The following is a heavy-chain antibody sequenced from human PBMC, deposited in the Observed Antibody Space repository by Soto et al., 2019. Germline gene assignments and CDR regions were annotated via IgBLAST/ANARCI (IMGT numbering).Heavy chain of an antibody. CDR1: GGTFRTYA. V-gene: IGHV1-69*13. D-gene: IGHD6-19*01. CDR2: IIPIFGTV. J-gene: IGHJ6*02. Sequence: ASVKVSCKASGGTFRTYAISWVRQAPGQGLEWMGEIIPIFGTVNYAQNFQGRVTITADESTTTVYMDLRSLRSEDTAVYYCAKGAVAGTPTSYYYYGMDVWGQGTKVTVS. CDR3: AKGAVAGTPTSYYYYGMDV.